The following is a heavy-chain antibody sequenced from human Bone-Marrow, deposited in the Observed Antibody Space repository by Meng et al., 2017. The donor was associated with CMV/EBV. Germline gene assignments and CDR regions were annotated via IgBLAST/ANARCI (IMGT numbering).Heavy chain of an antibody. D-gene: IGHD1-26*01. Sequence: GGSLRLSCAASGFTFSTYSMNWVRQAPGKGLEWVSCISSSSGYIFYADSVKGRFTISRDNAKNSLYLQMNSLRAEDTAVYCCARAIGSYYDYYYGMDVWGQGTTVTVSS. J-gene: IGHJ6*02. CDR1: GFTFSTYS. CDR2: ISSSSGYI. CDR3: ARAIGSYYDYYYGMDV. V-gene: IGHV3-21*01.